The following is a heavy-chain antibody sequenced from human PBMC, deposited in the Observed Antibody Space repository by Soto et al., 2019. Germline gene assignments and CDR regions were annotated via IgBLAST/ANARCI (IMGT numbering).Heavy chain of an antibody. Sequence: ASVKVSCKASCYTFTSYGISWVRQAPGQGLEWMGWISAYNGNTNYAQKLQGRVTMTTDTSTSTAYMELRSLRSDDTAVYYCARDGVTIFGVVNRPYYYYGMDVWGQGTTVTVSS. CDR2: ISAYNGNT. D-gene: IGHD3-3*01. CDR3: ARDGVTIFGVVNRPYYYYGMDV. CDR1: CYTFTSYG. V-gene: IGHV1-18*01. J-gene: IGHJ6*02.